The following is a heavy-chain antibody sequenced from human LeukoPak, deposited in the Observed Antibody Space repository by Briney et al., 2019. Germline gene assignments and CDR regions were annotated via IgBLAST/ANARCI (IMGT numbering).Heavy chain of an antibody. J-gene: IGHJ4*02. Sequence: ASVKVSCRASGYTFTSYYIHWVRQAPGQGLDWMGIINPSGGSTNYAQKFQGRVTMTRDTSTSTVYMELSSLRSEDTAVYYCARGGHVRLYDSPNAFVYWGQGTLVTVSS. D-gene: IGHD3-22*01. CDR3: ARGGHVRLYDSPNAFVY. CDR1: GYTFTSYY. V-gene: IGHV1-46*01. CDR2: INPSGGST.